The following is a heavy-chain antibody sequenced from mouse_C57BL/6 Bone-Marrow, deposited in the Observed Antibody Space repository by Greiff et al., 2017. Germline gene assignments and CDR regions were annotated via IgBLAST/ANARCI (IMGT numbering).Heavy chain of an antibody. CDR3: ARRAYYSNEGAMDY. D-gene: IGHD2-5*01. CDR1: GYTFTSYW. CDR2: IHPNSGST. V-gene: IGHV1-64*01. J-gene: IGHJ4*01. Sequence: VQLQQPGAELVKPGASVKLSCKASGYTFTSYWMHWVKQRPGQGLEWIGMIHPNSGSTNYNEKFKSKATLTVDKSSSTAYMQLSSLTSEDSAVYYCARRAYYSNEGAMDYWGQGTSVTVSS.